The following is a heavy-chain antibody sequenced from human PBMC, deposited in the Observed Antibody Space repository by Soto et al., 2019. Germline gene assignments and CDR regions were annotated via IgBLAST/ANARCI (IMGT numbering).Heavy chain of an antibody. D-gene: IGHD3-9*01. J-gene: IGHJ4*01. CDR3: ATGLLRYYAY. CDR1: GINFSRAW. CDR2: IKSKFDGETI. V-gene: IGHV3-15*01. Sequence: GGSLRLSCAASGINFSRAWMSWVRQAPGKGLEWVGRIKSKFDGETIDYSSPVKGRFTISRDDSKNIVYLQMNSLNTEDTAVYYCATGLLRYYAYWGHGTLVTVCS.